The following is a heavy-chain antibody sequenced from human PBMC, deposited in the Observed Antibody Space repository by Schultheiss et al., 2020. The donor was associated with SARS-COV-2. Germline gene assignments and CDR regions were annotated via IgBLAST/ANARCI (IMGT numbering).Heavy chain of an antibody. CDR3: ASPIAVAGGFDY. Sequence: SETLSLTCAVSGGSISSSNWWSWVRQPPGKGLEWIGEIYHSGSTYYNPSLKSRVTISVDTSKNQFSLKLSSVTAADTAVYYCASPIAVAGGFDYWGQGTLVTVSS. CDR1: GGSISSSNW. CDR2: IYHSGST. J-gene: IGHJ4*02. D-gene: IGHD6-19*01. V-gene: IGHV4-4*02.